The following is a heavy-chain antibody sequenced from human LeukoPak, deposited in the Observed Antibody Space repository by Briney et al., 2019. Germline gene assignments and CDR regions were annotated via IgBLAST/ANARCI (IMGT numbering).Heavy chain of an antibody. J-gene: IGHJ4*02. CDR1: GYTFTGYY. Sequence: ASVKVSCKASGYTFTGYYMHWVRQAPGQGLEWMGWINPNSGGTNYAQKFQGRVTMTRDTSISTAYMELSRLRSDDTAVYYCARLIRVTLYYDFWSGPEDFFDYWGQGTLVTVSS. D-gene: IGHD3-3*01. V-gene: IGHV1-2*02. CDR2: INPNSGGT. CDR3: ARLIRVTLYYDFWSGPEDFFDY.